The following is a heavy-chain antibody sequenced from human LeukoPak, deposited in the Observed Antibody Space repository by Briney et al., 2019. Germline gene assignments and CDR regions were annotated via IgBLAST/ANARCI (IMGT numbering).Heavy chain of an antibody. D-gene: IGHD1-26*01. CDR1: GYTLTELS. V-gene: IGHV1-24*01. Sequence: GASVKVSCKVSGYTLTELSMHWVRQAPGKGLEWMGGFDPEDGETIYAQKFQGRVTMTEDTSTDTAYMELSSLRSEDTAVYYCATLSGSYYPYYFDNWGQGTLVTVSS. CDR2: FDPEDGET. J-gene: IGHJ4*02. CDR3: ATLSGSYYPYYFDN.